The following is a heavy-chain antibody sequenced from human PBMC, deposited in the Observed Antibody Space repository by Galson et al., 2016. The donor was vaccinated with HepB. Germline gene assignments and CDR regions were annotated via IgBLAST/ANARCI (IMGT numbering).Heavy chain of an antibody. CDR1: GFAFSDYY. V-gene: IGHV3-11*06. J-gene: IGHJ4*02. CDR2: ISGTHTHT. D-gene: IGHD2-8*02. CDR3: ARGTGGHFPNY. Sequence: SLRLSCAASGFAFSDYYMSWIRQAPGKGLEWVSYISGTHTHTNYTDSVKGRFTISRDDAKNSLYLQMNSLTVEDTAVYFCARGTGGHFPNYWGQGTLVTVAS.